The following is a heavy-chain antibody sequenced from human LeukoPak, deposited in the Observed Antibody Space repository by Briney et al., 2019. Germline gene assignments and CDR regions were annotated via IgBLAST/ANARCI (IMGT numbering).Heavy chain of an antibody. CDR1: GFPFIEYS. V-gene: IGHV3-48*01. CDR2: IGIDSGNT. CDR3: ARDHNYAFDN. J-gene: IGHJ4*02. Sequence: PGGSLRLSCTASGFPFIEYSMTWVRQAPGKGPEWISYIGIDSGNTKYADSVRGRFTISADKAKNSLYLQMNSLRVEDTAVYYCARDHNYAFDNWGQGTLVSVAS. D-gene: IGHD1-1*01.